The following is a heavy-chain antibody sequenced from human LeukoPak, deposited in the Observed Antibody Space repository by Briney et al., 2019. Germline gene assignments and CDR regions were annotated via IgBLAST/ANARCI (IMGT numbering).Heavy chain of an antibody. Sequence: PSETLSLTCTVSGGSIRSTSYYWGWIRQPPGKGLEWIGYIYYSGSTNYNPSLKSRVTISVDTSKNQFSLKLSSVTAADTAVYYCARAGLLILYQPVAGTEYYFDYWGQGTLVTVSS. D-gene: IGHD6-19*01. V-gene: IGHV4-61*05. CDR3: ARAGLLILYQPVAGTEYYFDY. CDR1: GGSIRSTSYY. J-gene: IGHJ4*02. CDR2: IYYSGST.